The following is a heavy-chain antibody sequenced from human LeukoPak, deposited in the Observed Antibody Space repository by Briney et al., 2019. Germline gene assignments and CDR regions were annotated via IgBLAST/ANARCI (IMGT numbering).Heavy chain of an antibody. V-gene: IGHV4-59*11. D-gene: IGHD3-16*01. CDR1: ARSIISHY. CDR2: IYDSGNT. Sequence: PSESLSLTCTLSARSIISHYCGWARQPPGQRLEWLAYIYDSGNTNSNPSLKSRLSISMDTSKNQFSLNLTSVTAADTAVYYCARNRSEPLGNGGSFDYWGQGTLVTVSS. CDR3: ARNRSEPLGNGGSFDY. J-gene: IGHJ4*02.